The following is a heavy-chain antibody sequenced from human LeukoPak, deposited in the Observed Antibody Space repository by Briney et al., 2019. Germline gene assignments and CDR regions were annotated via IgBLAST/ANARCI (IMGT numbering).Heavy chain of an antibody. Sequence: QPGGSLKLPCAASGFTFSDSAIHWVRQATGKGLEWVGRIRSKADSYATTYAASLKGRFTISRDDSRNRAYLQMSSLRTEDTAVYYCTREYSSGWPFDFWGQGTLVTVSS. CDR2: IRSKADSYAT. CDR1: GFTFSDSA. J-gene: IGHJ4*02. CDR3: TREYSSGWPFDF. V-gene: IGHV3-73*01. D-gene: IGHD6-19*01.